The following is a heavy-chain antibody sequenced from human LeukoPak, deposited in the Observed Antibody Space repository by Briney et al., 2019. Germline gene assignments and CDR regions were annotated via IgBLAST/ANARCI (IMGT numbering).Heavy chain of an antibody. CDR2: INHSGST. V-gene: IGHV4-34*01. CDR3: ARGLPLGYYYGSGSRNWFDP. J-gene: IGHJ5*02. D-gene: IGHD3-10*01. CDR1: GGSFSGYC. Sequence: PSETLSLTCAVYGGSFSGYCWSWIRQPPGKGLEWIGEINHSGSTNYNPSLKSRVTISVDTSKNQFSLKLSSVTAADTAVYYCARGLPLGYYYGSGSRNWFDPWGQGTLVTVSS.